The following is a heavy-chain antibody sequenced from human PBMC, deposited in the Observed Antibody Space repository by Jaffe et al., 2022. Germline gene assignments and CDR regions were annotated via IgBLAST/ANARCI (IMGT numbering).Heavy chain of an antibody. CDR1: GGSISSSSYY. Sequence: QLQLQESGPGLVKPSETLSLTCTVSGGSISSSSYYWGWIRQPPGKGLEWIGSIYYSGSTYYNPSLKSRVTISVDTSKNQFSLKLSSVTAADTAVYYCAAPTTATVNGYWGQGTLVTVSS. CDR2: IYYSGST. D-gene: IGHD4-17*01. J-gene: IGHJ4*02. V-gene: IGHV4-39*01. CDR3: AAPTTATVNGY.